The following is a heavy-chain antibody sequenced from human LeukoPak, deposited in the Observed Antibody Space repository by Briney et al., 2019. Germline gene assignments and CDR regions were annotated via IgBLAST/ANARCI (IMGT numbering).Heavy chain of an antibody. D-gene: IGHD3-10*02. CDR1: GFTFSSSG. CDR2: ISSGSSYI. CDR3: AELGITMIGGV. Sequence: PGGSLRLSCAASGFTFSSSGMNWVRQAPGKGLEWVSSISSGSSYIYYADSVKGRFTISRDNAKNSLFLQMNSLRAEDTAVYYCAELGITMIGGVWGKGTTVTISS. V-gene: IGHV3-21*01. J-gene: IGHJ6*04.